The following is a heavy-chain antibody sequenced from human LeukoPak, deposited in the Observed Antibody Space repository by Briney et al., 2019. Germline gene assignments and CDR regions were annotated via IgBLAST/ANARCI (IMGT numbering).Heavy chain of an antibody. J-gene: IGHJ4*02. CDR3: ARGGDYGDYVLYY. D-gene: IGHD4-17*01. V-gene: IGHV4-39*01. Sequence: SETLSLTCTISGGSISSISYYWGWIRQPPGKGLEWIGSIYYTGSTYYNPSLKSRVTISVDTSKNQFSLKLSSVTAADTAVYYCARGGDYGDYVLYYWGQGTLVTVSS. CDR2: IYYTGST. CDR1: GGSISSISYY.